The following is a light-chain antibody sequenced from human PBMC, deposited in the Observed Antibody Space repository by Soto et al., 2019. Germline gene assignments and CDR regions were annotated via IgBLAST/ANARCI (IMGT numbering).Light chain of an antibody. V-gene: IGLV2-14*01. CDR1: ISDVGGNNY. CDR3: SSYTSSGTWV. J-gene: IGLJ3*02. CDR2: EVR. Sequence: QSALTQPASVSGSPGQSTTISCSGTISDVGGNNYVSWYQHHQGKAPKVIIYEVRKWPSGVSNRFSGSKSGNTASLTISGLQAEDEADYYCSSYTSSGTWVFGGGTKLTVL.